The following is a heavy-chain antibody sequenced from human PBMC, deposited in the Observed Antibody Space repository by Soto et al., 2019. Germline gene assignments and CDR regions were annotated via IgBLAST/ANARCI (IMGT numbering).Heavy chain of an antibody. CDR2: FDPEDGET. V-gene: IGHV1-24*01. D-gene: IGHD1-26*01. CDR1: GYTLTELS. Sequence: QVQLVQSGAEVKKPGASVKVSCKVSGYTLTELSMHWVRQAPGKGLEWMGGFDPEDGETIYAQKFQGRVTMTEDTSTDTAYRELSSLSSADTAVYYCATDRRIVGATTWGWGWFDPWGQGTLVTGSS. J-gene: IGHJ5*02. CDR3: ATDRRIVGATTWGWGWFDP.